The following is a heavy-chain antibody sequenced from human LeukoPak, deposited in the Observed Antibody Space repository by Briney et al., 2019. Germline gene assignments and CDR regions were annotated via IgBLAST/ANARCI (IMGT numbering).Heavy chain of an antibody. D-gene: IGHD3-22*01. Sequence: SQTLSLTCTVSGGSINSGNNYWSWIRQPAGKGLEWIGRIYSSGTTTYNPSLKSRVTIPVDTSKNQFSLKLSSVTAADTAVYYCAREGGSYDSSGYYSLYYYFDYWGQGTLVTVSA. V-gene: IGHV4-61*02. CDR1: GGSINSGNNY. CDR3: AREGGSYDSSGYYSLYYYFDY. J-gene: IGHJ4*02. CDR2: IYSSGTT.